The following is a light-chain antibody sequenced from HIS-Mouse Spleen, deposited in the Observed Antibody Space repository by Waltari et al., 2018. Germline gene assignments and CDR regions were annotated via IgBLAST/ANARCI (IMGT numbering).Light chain of an antibody. CDR1: SRDVGGYNY. J-gene: IGLJ2*01. CDR3: SSYTSSSFNVV. CDR2: DVS. V-gene: IGLV2-14*03. Sequence: QSALTQPASVSGSPGQSTTISCTGTSRDVGGYNYVSWYQQHQGKAPKLMIYDVSNRPSGVSNRFSGSKSGNTASLTISGLQAEDEADYYCSSYTSSSFNVVFGGGTKLTVL.